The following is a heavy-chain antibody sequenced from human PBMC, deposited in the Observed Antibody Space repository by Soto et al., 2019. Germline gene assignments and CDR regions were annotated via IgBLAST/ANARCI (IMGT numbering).Heavy chain of an antibody. V-gene: IGHV4-31*03. CDR2: IYYSGST. CDR1: GGSISRGGYY. J-gene: IGHJ5*02. CDR3: ARSRCGGSCYSWKRRDPNWFDP. Sequence: SETLSLTCTVSGGSISRGGYYWSWIRQHPGKGLEWIGYIYYSGSTYYNPSLKSRVTISVDTSKNQFSLKLSSVTAADTAVYYCARSRCGGSCYSWKRRDPNWFDPWGQGTLVTVSS. D-gene: IGHD2-15*01.